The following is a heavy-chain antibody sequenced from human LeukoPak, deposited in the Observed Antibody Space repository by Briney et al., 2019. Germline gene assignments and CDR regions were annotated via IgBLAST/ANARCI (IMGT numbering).Heavy chain of an antibody. CDR1: GYSFTSYW. V-gene: IGHV5-51*01. CDR3: ARRPFYYDSSGYLPPNAFDI. D-gene: IGHD3-22*01. J-gene: IGHJ3*02. CDR2: SYPGDSDT. Sequence: GESLKISRKGSGYSFTSYWIGWVRQMPGQGLEWMGISYPGDSDTRYSPSFQGQATISADKSISTAYLQWSSLKASDTAMYYCARRPFYYDSSGYLPPNAFDIWGQGTMVTVSS.